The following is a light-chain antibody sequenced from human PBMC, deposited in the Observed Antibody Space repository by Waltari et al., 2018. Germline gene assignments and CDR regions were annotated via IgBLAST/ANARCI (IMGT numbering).Light chain of an antibody. CDR1: QSISNW. J-gene: IGKJ1*01. CDR3: QQYDNYWT. Sequence: DIQMTQSPSTLSVSVGDRVTTTCRASQSISNWLAWYQQKPGKAPKLLIYKASNLESGVPSRFSGSGSGTEFTLTISSLQPDDFATYYCQQYDNYWTFGQGTKVEI. V-gene: IGKV1-5*03. CDR2: KAS.